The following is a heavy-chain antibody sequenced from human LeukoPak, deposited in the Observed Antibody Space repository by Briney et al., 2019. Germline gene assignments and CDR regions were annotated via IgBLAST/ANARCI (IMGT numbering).Heavy chain of an antibody. CDR3: ARAPREWLLGYHFEC. D-gene: IGHD3-3*01. J-gene: IGHJ4*02. CDR1: GFTFSSYW. CDR2: IKHDGSEK. V-gene: IGHV3-7*01. Sequence: QSGGSLRLSCAASGFTFSSYWMSWVRQAPGKGLEWVVNIKHDGSEKYYVDSVKGRFAISRDNGKNSLYLQMNSLRVEDMAVYYCARAPREWLLGYHFECWGQGTLVTVSS.